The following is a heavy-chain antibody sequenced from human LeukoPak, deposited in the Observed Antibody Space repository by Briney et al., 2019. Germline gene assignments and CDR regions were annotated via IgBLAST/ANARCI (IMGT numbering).Heavy chain of an antibody. D-gene: IGHD6-25*01. CDR3: AKAQRSSDTLNYFDY. CDR1: GFTFSSYW. Sequence: GGSLGLSCAASGFTFSSYWMNWARQAPGKGLEWVSAISGSGGSTSYADSVTGRFTISRDNSKNTLYLQMNSLRAEDTAVYYCAKAQRSSDTLNYFDYWGQGTLVTVSS. J-gene: IGHJ4*02. V-gene: IGHV3-23*01. CDR2: ISGSGGST.